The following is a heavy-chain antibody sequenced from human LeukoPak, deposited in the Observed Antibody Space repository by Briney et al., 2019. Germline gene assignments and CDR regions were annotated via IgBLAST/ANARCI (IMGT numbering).Heavy chain of an antibody. CDR3: AREEIEYSSSSPWFDP. Sequence: VASVKVSCKASGGTFSSYAISWVRQAPGQGLEWMGGIIPIFGTANYAQKFQGRVTITADESTSKAYMELSSLRSEDTAVYYCAREEIEYSSSSPWFDPWGQGTLVTVSS. CDR1: GGTFSSYA. J-gene: IGHJ5*02. CDR2: IIPIFGTA. D-gene: IGHD6-6*01. V-gene: IGHV1-69*13.